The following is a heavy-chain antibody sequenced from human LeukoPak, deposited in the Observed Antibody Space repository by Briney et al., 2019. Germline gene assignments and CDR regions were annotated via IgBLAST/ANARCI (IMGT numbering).Heavy chain of an antibody. J-gene: IGHJ4*01. CDR2: IKQDETEK. CDR3: GKERYGSSSVVDY. Sequence: PGGSLRLSCTASGFTFSNFWMGWVRQAPGKGLEWVANIKQDETEKFYLGSVKGRFTISRDNSKNTVYLQMNSLRVEDTAVYHCGKERYGSSSVVDYWGHGTLVTVSS. V-gene: IGHV3-7*03. D-gene: IGHD6-6*01. CDR1: GFTFSNFW.